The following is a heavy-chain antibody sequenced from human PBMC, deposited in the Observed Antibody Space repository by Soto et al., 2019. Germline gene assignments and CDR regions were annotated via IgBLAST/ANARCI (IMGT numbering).Heavy chain of an antibody. V-gene: IGHV4-39*01. CDR3: VRQFEVVVVAASRGGWFDP. D-gene: IGHD2-15*01. CDR2: IYYSGST. CDR1: GGSISSSSYY. J-gene: IGHJ5*02. Sequence: ETLFLTCTVSGGSISSSSYYWGWIRQPPGKGLEWIGSIYYSGSTYYNPSLKSRVTISVDTSKNQFSLKLSSVTAADTAVYYCVRQFEVVVVAASRGGWFDPWGQGTLVTVSS.